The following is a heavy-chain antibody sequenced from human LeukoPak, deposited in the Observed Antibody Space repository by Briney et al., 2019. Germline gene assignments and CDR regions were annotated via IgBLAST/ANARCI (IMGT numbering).Heavy chain of an antibody. CDR3: ARSLSQQPFDY. CDR1: GGSISSYY. V-gene: IGHV4-59*08. CDR2: IYYSGIT. Sequence: SETLSLTCTVSGGSISSYYWSWIRQPPGKGLEWIGYIYYSGITNYNPSLKSRVTISVDTSKNQFSLKLSSVTAADTAVYYCARSLSQQPFDYWGQGTLVTVSS. J-gene: IGHJ4*02. D-gene: IGHD6-13*01.